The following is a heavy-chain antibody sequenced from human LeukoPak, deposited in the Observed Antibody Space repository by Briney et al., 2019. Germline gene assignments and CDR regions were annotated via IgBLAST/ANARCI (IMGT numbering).Heavy chain of an antibody. V-gene: IGHV1-69*13. CDR2: IIPIFGTA. J-gene: IGHJ4*02. CDR3: ASAKSFDRTGYYFDY. CDR1: GGTFISYA. Sequence: ASVKVSCKASGGTFISYAISWVRQAPGQGLEWMGGIIPIFGTANYAQKFQGRVTITADESTSTAYMELSSLRSEDTAVYYCASAKSFDRTGYYFDYWGQGTLVTVSS. D-gene: IGHD3/OR15-3a*01.